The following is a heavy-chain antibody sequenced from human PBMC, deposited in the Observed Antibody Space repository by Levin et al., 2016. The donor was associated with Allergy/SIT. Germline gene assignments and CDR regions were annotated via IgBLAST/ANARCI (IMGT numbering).Heavy chain of an antibody. CDR3: ARDQQSYSGSWPLDV. D-gene: IGHD6-13*01. CDR1: GFIVSSTY. Sequence: GGSLRLSCAASGFIVSSTYMNWVRQAPGKGLEWISYISSSGGFTNYADSVKGRFTISRDNAKKSLYLQMNSVRADDTAVYYCARDQQSYSGSWPLDVWGQGTTVTVSS. J-gene: IGHJ6*02. V-gene: IGHV3-11*06. CDR2: ISSSGGFT.